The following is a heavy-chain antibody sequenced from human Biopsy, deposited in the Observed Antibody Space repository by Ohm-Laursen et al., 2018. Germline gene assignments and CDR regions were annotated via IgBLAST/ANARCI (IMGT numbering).Heavy chain of an antibody. Sequence: SLRLSCAASGFTVSNKYMSWVRQAPGKGLEWVSVIYTGGTTHYADSVRGRFTISGDNSKNTVYLQMNSLRAEDTAVYYCARHHCTNGVCLGVYFDYWGQGTLVTVSS. J-gene: IGHJ4*02. CDR2: IYTGGTT. CDR3: ARHHCTNGVCLGVYFDY. D-gene: IGHD2-8*01. CDR1: GFTVSNKY. V-gene: IGHV3-53*01.